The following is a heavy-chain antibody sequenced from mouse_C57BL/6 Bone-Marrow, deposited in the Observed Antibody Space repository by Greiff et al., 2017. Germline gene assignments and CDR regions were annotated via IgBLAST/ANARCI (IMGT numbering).Heavy chain of an antibody. CDR1: GYTFTSYG. CDR2: IYPRSGNT. CDR3: ARRGDYGGY. Sequence: QVQLKESGAELARPGASVKLSCKASGYTFTSYGISWVKQRTGQGLEWIGEIYPRSGNTYYTEKFKGKATLTADKSSSTAYMELRSLTYEDSAVYFCARRGDYGGYWGKGTTLTVSS. V-gene: IGHV1-81*01. J-gene: IGHJ2*01. D-gene: IGHD1-1*01.